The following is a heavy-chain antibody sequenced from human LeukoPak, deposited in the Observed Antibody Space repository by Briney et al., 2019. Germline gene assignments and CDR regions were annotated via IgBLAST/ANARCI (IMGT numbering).Heavy chain of an antibody. Sequence: GGSLRLSYVDSGLTFSRHSMNWVRQAPGKGLEWVAVIWYDASNKYYADSVKGRFTISRDNSKNMLYLQMDSLRPEDTAVYYCTKRIVVLPEGAFDIWGQGTMVTVSS. CDR1: GLTFSRHS. D-gene: IGHD2-2*01. CDR2: IWYDASNK. J-gene: IGHJ3*02. V-gene: IGHV3-33*03. CDR3: TKRIVVLPEGAFDI.